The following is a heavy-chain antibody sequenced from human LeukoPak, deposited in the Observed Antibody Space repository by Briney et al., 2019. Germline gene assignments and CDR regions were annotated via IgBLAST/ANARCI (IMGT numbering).Heavy chain of an antibody. J-gene: IGHJ3*02. CDR3: ARALMTPDALDI. CDR1: GFTFSSYE. Sequence: QSGGSLRLSCAASGFTFSSYEMNWVRQAPGKGLEWVSYISSSGSTIYYADSVKGRFTISRDNAKNSLYLQMNSLRAEDTAVYYCARALMTPDALDIWGQGTMVTVSS. CDR2: ISSSGSTI. V-gene: IGHV3-48*03. D-gene: IGHD2-8*01.